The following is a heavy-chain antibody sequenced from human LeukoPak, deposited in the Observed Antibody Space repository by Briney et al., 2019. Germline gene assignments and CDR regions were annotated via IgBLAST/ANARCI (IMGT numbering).Heavy chain of an antibody. CDR1: GYSISSGYY. Sequence: SETLSLTCTVSGYSISSGYYWGWIRQPPGKGLEWIGSIYHSGSTYYNPSLKSRVTISVDTSKNQFSLKLSSVTAADTAVYYCRLYYYDSSGYSPLGYVDYWGQGTLVTVSS. D-gene: IGHD3-22*01. CDR2: IYHSGST. CDR3: RLYYYDSSGYSPLGYVDY. J-gene: IGHJ4*02. V-gene: IGHV4-38-2*02.